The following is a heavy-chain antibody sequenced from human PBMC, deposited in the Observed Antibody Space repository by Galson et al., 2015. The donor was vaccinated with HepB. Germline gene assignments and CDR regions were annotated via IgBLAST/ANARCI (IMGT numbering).Heavy chain of an antibody. J-gene: IGHJ4*02. CDR1: GFTFSSYA. Sequence: SLRLSCAASGFTFSSYAMSWVRQAPGKGLEWVSAISGSGGSTYYADSVKGRFTISRDNSKNTLYLQMNSLRAEDTAVYYCAKVKSLKLAAAADIDYWGQGTLVTVSS. V-gene: IGHV3-23*01. CDR3: AKVKSLKLAAAADIDY. CDR2: ISGSGGST. D-gene: IGHD6-13*01.